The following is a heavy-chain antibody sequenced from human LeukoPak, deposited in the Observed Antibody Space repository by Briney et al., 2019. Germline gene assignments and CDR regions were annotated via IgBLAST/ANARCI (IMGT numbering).Heavy chain of an antibody. D-gene: IGHD3-22*01. J-gene: IGHJ2*01. V-gene: IGHV4-4*07. Sequence: SETLSLTCSVSGASISRYYWTWIRQPVGKGLEWFGRLYTNGTVNYNPSLRSRVAMSRDTSRNQFSLKLTSVTAADTAVYYCARLLGSSGYAGDWYFDLWGPGALVTVSS. CDR2: LYTNGTV. CDR1: GASISRYY. CDR3: ARLLGSSGYAGDWYFDL.